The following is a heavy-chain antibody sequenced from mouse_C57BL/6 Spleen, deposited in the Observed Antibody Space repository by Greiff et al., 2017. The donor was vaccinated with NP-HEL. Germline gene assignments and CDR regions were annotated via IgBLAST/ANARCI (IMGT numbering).Heavy chain of an antibody. Sequence: EVQLQESGGDLVKPGGSLKLSCAASGFTFSSYGMSWVRQTPDKRLEWVATISSGGSYTYYPDSVKGRFTISRDNAKNTLYLQMSSLKSEDTAMYYCARRDYDGGAWFAYWGQGTLVTVSA. CDR3: ARRDYDGGAWFAY. V-gene: IGHV5-6*01. CDR2: ISSGGSYT. J-gene: IGHJ3*01. D-gene: IGHD2-4*01. CDR1: GFTFSSYG.